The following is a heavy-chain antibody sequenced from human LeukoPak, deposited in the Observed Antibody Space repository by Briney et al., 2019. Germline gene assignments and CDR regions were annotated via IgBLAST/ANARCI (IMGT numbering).Heavy chain of an antibody. J-gene: IGHJ4*02. V-gene: IGHV3-23*01. CDR2: ISGSGGST. CDR3: AKDVGVYGDYRFDY. D-gene: IGHD4-17*01. Sequence: GGSLRLSCAASGFTFSSYAMSWVRQAPGKGLEWVSAISGSGGSTYYADSVKSRFTISRDDSKNTLYLQMNSLRAEDTAVYYCAKDVGVYGDYRFDYWGQGTLVTVSS. CDR1: GFTFSSYA.